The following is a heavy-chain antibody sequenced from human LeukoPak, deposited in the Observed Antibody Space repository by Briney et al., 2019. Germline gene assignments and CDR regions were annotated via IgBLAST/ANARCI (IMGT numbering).Heavy chain of an antibody. D-gene: IGHD3-9*01. Sequence: SETLSLTCAVYGGSFSGYHWSWIRQPPGKGLEWIGEINHSGSTNYNPSLKSRVTISVDTSKNQFSLKLSSVTAADTAVYYCAGATYYDILTGPHRIYYYYGMDVWGQGTTVTVSS. CDR3: AGATYYDILTGPHRIYYYYGMDV. J-gene: IGHJ6*02. CDR1: GGSFSGYH. CDR2: INHSGST. V-gene: IGHV4-34*01.